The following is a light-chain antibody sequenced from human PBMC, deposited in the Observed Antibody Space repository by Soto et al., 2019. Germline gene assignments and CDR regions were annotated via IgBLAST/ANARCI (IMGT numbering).Light chain of an antibody. V-gene: IGLV2-14*01. Sequence: QSALTQPASVSGSPGQSITISCTGTSSDVGGYNYVSWYQQHPGKAPKLMIYEVSNRPSGVSNRFSGSKSGNTASLTISGLQAEDEADYYCSSYTSSSTRLFGGGTQLTAL. CDR2: EVS. CDR1: SSDVGGYNY. CDR3: SSYTSSSTRL. J-gene: IGLJ7*02.